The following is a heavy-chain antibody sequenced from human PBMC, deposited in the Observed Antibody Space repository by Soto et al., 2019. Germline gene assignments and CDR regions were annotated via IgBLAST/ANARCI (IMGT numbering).Heavy chain of an antibody. V-gene: IGHV1-2*04. CDR1: GYTFTGYY. Sequence: GASVKVSCKASGYTFTGYYMHWVRQAPGQGLEWMGWINPNSGGTNYAQKFQGWVTMTRDTSISTAYMELSRLRSEDTAVYYCASGGTHSNWYTGDWFDLWGQGTLVTVSS. CDR2: INPNSGGT. CDR3: ASGGTHSNWYTGDWFDL. J-gene: IGHJ5*02. D-gene: IGHD6-13*01.